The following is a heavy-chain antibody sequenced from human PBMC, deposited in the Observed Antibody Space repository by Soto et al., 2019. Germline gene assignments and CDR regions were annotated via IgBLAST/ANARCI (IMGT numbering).Heavy chain of an antibody. J-gene: IGHJ3*02. Sequence: PSETLSLTCAVYGGSFSGYYWSWIRQPPGKGLEWIGEINHSGSTNYNPSLKSRVTISVDTSKNQFSLKLSSVTAADTAVYYCASLRWLVLRAFDIWGQGTMVTVSS. D-gene: IGHD6-19*01. CDR3: ASLRWLVLRAFDI. CDR2: INHSGST. V-gene: IGHV4-34*01. CDR1: GGSFSGYY.